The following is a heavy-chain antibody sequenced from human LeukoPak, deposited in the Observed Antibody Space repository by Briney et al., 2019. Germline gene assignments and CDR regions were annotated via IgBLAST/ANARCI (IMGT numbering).Heavy chain of an antibody. V-gene: IGHV3-23*01. J-gene: IGHJ4*02. Sequence: PGGSLRLSCAASGFTFSSYAMSWVRQAPGKGLEWVSGISGRGGSTYYADSVKGRFTISRDNSKNTLYLQMNSLRAEDPAVYYSAKDRVYNYDISGYYSDYWGQGSLVTVSS. CDR1: GFTFSSYA. CDR2: ISGRGGST. CDR3: AKDRVYNYDISGYYSDY. D-gene: IGHD3-22*01.